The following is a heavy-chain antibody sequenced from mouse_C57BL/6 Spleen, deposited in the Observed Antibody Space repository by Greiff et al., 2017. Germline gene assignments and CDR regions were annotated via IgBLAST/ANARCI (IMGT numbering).Heavy chain of an antibody. CDR2: IDPSDSYT. V-gene: IGHV1-59*01. CDR3: ARSGYGSSYWYFDV. J-gene: IGHJ1*03. Sequence: VQLQQPGAELVRPGTSVKLSCKASGYTFTSYWMHWVQQRPGQGLEWIGVIDPSDSYTNYNQKFKGKATMTVDTSSSTAYMQLSSLTSEDSAVYYCARSGYGSSYWYFDVWGTGTTVTVSS. D-gene: IGHD1-1*01. CDR1: GYTFTSYW.